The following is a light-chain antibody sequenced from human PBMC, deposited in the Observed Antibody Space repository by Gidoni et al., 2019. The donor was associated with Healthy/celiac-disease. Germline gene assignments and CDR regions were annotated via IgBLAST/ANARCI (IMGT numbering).Light chain of an antibody. V-gene: IGLV2-8*01. CDR1: SSDVCGYNY. J-gene: IGLJ2*01. Sequence: QSALTQPPSASGSPGQSVTIYCTGTSSDVCGYNYVSWYHQHPGKAPKLMLYEVSKRPSGVPDRFSGSKSCNTASLTVSGLQAEDEADYYCSSYAGSNNYVVFGGGTKRTVL. CDR2: EVS. CDR3: SSYAGSNNYVV.